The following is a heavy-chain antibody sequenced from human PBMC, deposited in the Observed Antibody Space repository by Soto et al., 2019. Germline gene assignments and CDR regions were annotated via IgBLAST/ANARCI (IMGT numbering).Heavy chain of an antibody. CDR1: GYTFTSYD. V-gene: IGHV1-8*01. CDR3: ARSCHNGYFDWLSSTNDYYYYYMDV. D-gene: IGHD3-9*01. Sequence: ASVKVSCKASGYTFTSYDINWVRQATGQGLEWMGWMNPNSGNTGYAQKFRGRVTMTRNTSISTAYMELSSLRSEDTAVYYCARSCHNGYFDWLSSTNDYYYYYMDVWGKGTTVTVSS. CDR2: MNPNSGNT. J-gene: IGHJ6*03.